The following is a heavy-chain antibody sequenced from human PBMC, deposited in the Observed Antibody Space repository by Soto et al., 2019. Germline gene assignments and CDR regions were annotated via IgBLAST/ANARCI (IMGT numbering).Heavy chain of an antibody. Sequence: QLQLQESGPGLVKPSETLSLTCTVSGGSISSSSYYWGWIRQPPGKGLEWIGSIYYSGSTYYNPSLKSRVTISADTSKNQFSLKLSSVTAADTAVYYCALSLGYCSGGSCLRGFDYWGQGTLVTVSS. CDR3: ALSLGYCSGGSCLRGFDY. V-gene: IGHV4-39*01. CDR1: GGSISSSSYY. CDR2: IYYSGST. J-gene: IGHJ4*02. D-gene: IGHD2-15*01.